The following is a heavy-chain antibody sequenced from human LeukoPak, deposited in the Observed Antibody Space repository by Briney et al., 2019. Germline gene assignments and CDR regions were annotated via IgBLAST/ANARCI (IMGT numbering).Heavy chain of an antibody. V-gene: IGHV4-4*02. J-gene: IGHJ4*02. CDR3: AKGEDHGSGTVHFAS. CDR1: GGSLSSSNW. CDR2: IYHAGST. D-gene: IGHD3-10*01. Sequence: SETLSLTCAVSGGSLSSSNWWSWVRQPPGKGLEWIGEIYHAGSTNYNPSLKSRVAMSVDRSRNQFSLQLSSVTAADTAVYYCAKGEDHGSGTVHFASWGQGTLVTVSS.